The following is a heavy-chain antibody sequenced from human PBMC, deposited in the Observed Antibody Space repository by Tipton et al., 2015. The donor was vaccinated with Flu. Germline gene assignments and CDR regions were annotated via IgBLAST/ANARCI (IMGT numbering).Heavy chain of an antibody. J-gene: IGHJ6*02. Sequence: SGFTFSSCSMNWVRQAPGKGLEWVSAIGGSGDRTYYADSVKGRFTISRDNSKNTLYLEMNSLRAEDTAAYYCAKGQRAVAGFGMDVWGQGTTVTVSS. CDR3: AKGQRAVAGFGMDV. CDR1: GFTFSSCS. CDR2: IGGSGDRT. D-gene: IGHD6-19*01. V-gene: IGHV3-23*01.